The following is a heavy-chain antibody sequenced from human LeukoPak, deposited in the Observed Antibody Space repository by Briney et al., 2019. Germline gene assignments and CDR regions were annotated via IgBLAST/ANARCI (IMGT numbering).Heavy chain of an antibody. Sequence: PSETLSLTCTVSGYSISSGYYWGWIRQPPGKGLEWIGSIYHSGSTYYNPSLKSRVTISVDTSKNQFSLKLSSVPAADTAVYYCASVGGSYFAFDIWGQGTMVTVSS. CDR1: GYSISSGYY. V-gene: IGHV4-38-2*02. J-gene: IGHJ3*02. CDR3: ASVGGSYFAFDI. D-gene: IGHD1-26*01. CDR2: IYHSGST.